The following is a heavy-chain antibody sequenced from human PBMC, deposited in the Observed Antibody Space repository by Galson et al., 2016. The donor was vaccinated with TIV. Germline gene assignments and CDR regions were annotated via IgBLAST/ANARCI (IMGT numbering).Heavy chain of an antibody. J-gene: IGHJ5*02. CDR3: ARDKYCSSTTCSTHYCGGGSCSGWFDP. CDR2: INHSGST. D-gene: IGHD2-2*02. V-gene: IGHV4-34*01. Sequence: ETLSLTCAVYGGSVSGYYWSWFRQSPGKGLEWIGEINHSGSTNYNPSLKSRVSISGDTSKNHFSLKLSSVTAADTAVYYCARDKYCSSTTCSTHYCGGGSCSGWFDPWGQGTLVTVSS. CDR1: GGSVSGYY.